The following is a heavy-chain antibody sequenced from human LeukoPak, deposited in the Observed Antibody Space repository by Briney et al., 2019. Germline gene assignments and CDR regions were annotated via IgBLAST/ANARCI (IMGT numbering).Heavy chain of an antibody. CDR1: GFTISSNY. Sequence: GGSLRLSCAASGFTISSNYMSGVPPAPGKGLEGVSVIYSGGSTYYADSVKGRFTISRDNSKNTLYLQMNSLRAEDTGVYYCARDGFSSGYPYDAFDIWGQGTMVIVSS. J-gene: IGHJ3*02. V-gene: IGHV3-53*01. CDR2: IYSGGST. CDR3: ARDGFSSGYPYDAFDI. D-gene: IGHD3-22*01.